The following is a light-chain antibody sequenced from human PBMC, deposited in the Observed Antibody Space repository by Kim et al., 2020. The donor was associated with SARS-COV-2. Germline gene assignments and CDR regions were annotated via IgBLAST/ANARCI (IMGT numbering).Light chain of an antibody. J-gene: IGKJ3*01. Sequence: SVGDRCTITCRASQGISNALAWYQQKPGKVPKVLLHAASNLEPGVPSRFSGSGSGTTYTLTINSLQPEDFATYFCQQYYSTPPVTFGPGTKVDIK. CDR3: QQYYSTPPVT. V-gene: IGKV1-NL1*01. CDR1: QGISNA. CDR2: AAS.